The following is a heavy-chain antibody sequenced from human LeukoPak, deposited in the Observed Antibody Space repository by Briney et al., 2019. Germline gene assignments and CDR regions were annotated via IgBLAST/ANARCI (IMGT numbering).Heavy chain of an antibody. CDR1: GFTFSSYW. Sequence: PGGSLRLSCAASGFTFSSYWMHWVRQAPGEGLVWVSRINSDGSSTNYADSVKGRFTISRDNARNTLYLQMNSLRAEDTAVYYCARVLAIDYYDSSGYYSWGQGTLVTVSS. CDR2: INSDGSST. CDR3: ARVLAIDYYDSSGYYS. V-gene: IGHV3-74*01. J-gene: IGHJ4*02. D-gene: IGHD3-22*01.